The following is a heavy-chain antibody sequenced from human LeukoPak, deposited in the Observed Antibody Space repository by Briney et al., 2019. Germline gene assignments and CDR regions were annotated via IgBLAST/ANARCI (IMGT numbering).Heavy chain of an antibody. D-gene: IGHD1-7*01. CDR2: ISYDGSNK. CDR1: GFTFSSYT. J-gene: IGHJ3*02. CDR3: APEVWELQGASDI. Sequence: GGSLRLSCAASGFTFSSYTMHWVRQAPGKGLEWVAVISYDGSNKNYADSVKGRFTISRDNAKNSLFLQMTSLRAEDTALYYCAPEVWELQGASDIWGQGTMVTVSS. V-gene: IGHV3-30-3*01.